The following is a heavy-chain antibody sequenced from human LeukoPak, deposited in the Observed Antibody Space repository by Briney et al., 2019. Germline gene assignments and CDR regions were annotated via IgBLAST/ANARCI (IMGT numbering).Heavy chain of an antibody. Sequence: AASVKVSCKASGYTFTSYYIHWVRQAPGQGLEWMGWMNPNSGNTDYAQKFQGRVTITRNTSISTACMELSSLRSEDTAVYYCAKGPQAAVRRGRGWFDPWGQGTLVTVSS. CDR2: MNPNSGNT. V-gene: IGHV1-8*03. CDR3: AKGPQAAVRRGRGWFDP. D-gene: IGHD6-6*01. J-gene: IGHJ5*02. CDR1: GYTFTSYY.